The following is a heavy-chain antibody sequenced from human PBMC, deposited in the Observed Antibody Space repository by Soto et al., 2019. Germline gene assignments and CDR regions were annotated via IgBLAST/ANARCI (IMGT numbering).Heavy chain of an antibody. D-gene: IGHD4-17*01. Sequence: QVQLVESGGGVVQPGRSLRLSCAASGFTFSSYGMHWVRQAPGKGLEWVAVISYDGSNKYYADSVKGRFTISRDNSKNTLYLQMNSQRAEDTAVYYCAKGYGLDYWGQGTLVTVSS. CDR2: ISYDGSNK. V-gene: IGHV3-30*18. CDR1: GFTFSSYG. CDR3: AKGYGLDY. J-gene: IGHJ4*02.